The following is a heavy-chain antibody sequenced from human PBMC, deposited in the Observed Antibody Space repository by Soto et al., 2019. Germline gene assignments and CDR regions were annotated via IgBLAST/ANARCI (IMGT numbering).Heavy chain of an antibody. CDR3: ATAPVYAGPFDY. CDR2: FDPEDGET. Sequence: ASVKVSCKVSGYRQTELSMHWVRQAPGKGLEWMGGFDPEDGETIYAQKFQGRVTMTEDTSTDTAYMELSSLRSEDTAVYYCATAPVYAGPFDYWGQGTLVTVSS. D-gene: IGHD1-20*01. CDR1: GYRQTELS. J-gene: IGHJ4*02. V-gene: IGHV1-24*01.